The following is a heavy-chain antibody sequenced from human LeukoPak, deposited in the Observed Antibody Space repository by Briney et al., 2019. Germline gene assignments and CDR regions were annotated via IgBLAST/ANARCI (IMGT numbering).Heavy chain of an antibody. Sequence: PSETLSLTCTVSGGSISSGSYYWSWIRQPAGKGLEWIGRIYTSGSTNYNPSLKGRVTISVDTSKNQFSLKLSSVTAADTAVYYCARVGGDTIFNYYYYYMDVWGKGTTVTISS. J-gene: IGHJ6*03. V-gene: IGHV4-61*02. CDR2: IYTSGST. CDR1: GGSISSGSYY. CDR3: ARVGGDTIFNYYYYYMDV. D-gene: IGHD3-9*01.